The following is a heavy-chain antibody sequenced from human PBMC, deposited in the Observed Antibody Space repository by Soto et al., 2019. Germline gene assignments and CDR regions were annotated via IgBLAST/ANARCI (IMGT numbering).Heavy chain of an antibody. CDR2: ISGSGGST. J-gene: IGHJ4*02. CDR1: GFTFSSYA. D-gene: IGHD6-19*01. CDR3: AKDQKLGYSSGWYYFDY. Sequence: GGSLRLSCAASGFTFSSYAMSWVRQAPGKGLEWVSAISGSGGSTYYADSVKGRFTISRDNSKNTLYLQMNSLRAEDTAVYYCAKDQKLGYSSGWYYFDYWGQGTLVTVSS. V-gene: IGHV3-23*01.